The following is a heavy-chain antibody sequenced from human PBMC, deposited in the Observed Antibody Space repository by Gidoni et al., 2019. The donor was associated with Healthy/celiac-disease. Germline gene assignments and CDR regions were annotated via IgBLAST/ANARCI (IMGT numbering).Heavy chain of an antibody. CDR3: ARGSTYYWYFDL. CDR2: IYYSGST. CDR1: GDSISSSSYY. Sequence: QLQLQESGPGLVKPSETLSLTCSVSGDSISSSSYYWGWIRQPPGKGLEWIGSIYYSGSTYYNPSLQSRVTISVDTSKNQFSLKLSSVTAADTAVYYCARGSTYYWYFDLWGRGTLVTVSS. D-gene: IGHD2-2*01. J-gene: IGHJ2*01. V-gene: IGHV4-39*07.